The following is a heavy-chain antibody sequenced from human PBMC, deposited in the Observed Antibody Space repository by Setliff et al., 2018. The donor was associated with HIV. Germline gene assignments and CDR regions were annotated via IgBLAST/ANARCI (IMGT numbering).Heavy chain of an antibody. CDR1: GGSFNGYY. CDR2: INHSGST. Sequence: SETLSLTCAVYGGSFNGYYWSWIRQPPGKGLEWIGEINHSGSTNYNPSLKSRVTMSVDKSKNQFFLRLSSVTAADTAVYYCARARRAGSGPKYFQHWGQGTLVTVSS. V-gene: IGHV4-34*01. J-gene: IGHJ1*01. CDR3: ARARRAGSGPKYFQH. D-gene: IGHD2-15*01.